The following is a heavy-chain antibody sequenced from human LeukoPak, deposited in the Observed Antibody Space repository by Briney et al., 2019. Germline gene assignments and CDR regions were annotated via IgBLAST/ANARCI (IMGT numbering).Heavy chain of an antibody. CDR1: GFSFGDYA. CDR3: AGIQAPYAFYP. D-gene: IGHD1-14*01. CDR2: IAWNSGSI. Sequence: GGSLRLSCAASGFSFGDYAMHWVRQAPGKRLEGVSGIAWNSGSIGYADSVKGGFTISRDNAKKYLYLQMNSQRAEETALYKCAGIQAPYAFYPWGQGTLVTVSS. V-gene: IGHV3-9*01. J-gene: IGHJ5*02.